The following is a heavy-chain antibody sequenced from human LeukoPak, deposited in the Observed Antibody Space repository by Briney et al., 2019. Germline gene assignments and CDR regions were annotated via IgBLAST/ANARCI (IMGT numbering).Heavy chain of an antibody. Sequence: ASVTVSFTASGYTFAVYYMHWVRQAPGQGLEWMGWINPNSGGTNYAQKFQGRVTMTRDTSISTAYMELSRLRSDDTAVYYCASILVAGTGGFDYWGQGTLVTVSS. CDR3: ASILVAGTGGFDY. CDR2: INPNSGGT. J-gene: IGHJ4*02. CDR1: GYTFAVYY. D-gene: IGHD6-19*01. V-gene: IGHV1-2*02.